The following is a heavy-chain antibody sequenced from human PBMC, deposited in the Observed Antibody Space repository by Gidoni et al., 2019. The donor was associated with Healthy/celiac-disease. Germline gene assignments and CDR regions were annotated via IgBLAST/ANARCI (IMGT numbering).Heavy chain of an antibody. J-gene: IGHJ4*02. CDR3: ATAHLAVAGTLRSDPPDY. V-gene: IGHV1-24*01. Sequence: QVQLVQSGAEVTKPGASVKVSCKVSGYTLTALSMHWVRQAPGKGLEWMGGFDPEDGETIYAQKFQGRVTMTEDTSTDTAYMELSSLRSEDTAVYYCATAHLAVAGTLRSDPPDYWGQGTLVTVSS. D-gene: IGHD6-19*01. CDR2: FDPEDGET. CDR1: GYTLTALS.